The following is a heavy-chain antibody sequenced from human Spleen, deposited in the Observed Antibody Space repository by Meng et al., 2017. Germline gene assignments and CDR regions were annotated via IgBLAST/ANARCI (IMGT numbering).Heavy chain of an antibody. V-gene: IGHV3-43*01. Sequence: GESLKISCAASGFTFDDYTMHWVRQAPGKGLEWVSLISWDGGTTYYADSVKDRFTISRDSSKNSLYLQMNSLRTEDTALYYCRGQSNYGMDVWGQGTTVTVSS. CDR2: ISWDGGTT. D-gene: IGHD3-10*01. CDR1: GFTFDDYT. J-gene: IGHJ6*02. CDR3: RGQSNYGMDV.